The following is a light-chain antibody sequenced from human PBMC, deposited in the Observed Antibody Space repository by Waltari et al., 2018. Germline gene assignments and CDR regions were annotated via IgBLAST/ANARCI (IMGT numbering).Light chain of an antibody. Sequence: DIVMTQSPDSLAVSLGERATINCKSSQSVSDSINSKHYLAWYRQKPGQPPKLLISWASTREFGVPDRFSGRGSGTDFTLTISSLHAEDVAVYYCQQYYAVPPTFGPGTKVEIK. CDR3: QQYYAVPPT. J-gene: IGKJ1*01. CDR2: WAS. V-gene: IGKV4-1*01. CDR1: QSVSDSINSKHY.